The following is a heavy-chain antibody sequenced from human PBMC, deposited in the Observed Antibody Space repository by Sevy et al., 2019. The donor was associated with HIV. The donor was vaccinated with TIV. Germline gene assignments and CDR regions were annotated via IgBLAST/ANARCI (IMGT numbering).Heavy chain of an antibody. Sequence: SETLSLTCAVYGGSFSGYYWSWIRQPPGKGLEWIGEINHSGSTNYNPSLKSRVTISVDTSKNQFSLKLSSVTAADTAVYYCARHCSATSCSHAFDIWGQGTMVTVSS. CDR3: ARHCSATSCSHAFDI. V-gene: IGHV4-34*01. CDR2: INHSGST. D-gene: IGHD2-2*01. J-gene: IGHJ3*02. CDR1: GGSFSGYY.